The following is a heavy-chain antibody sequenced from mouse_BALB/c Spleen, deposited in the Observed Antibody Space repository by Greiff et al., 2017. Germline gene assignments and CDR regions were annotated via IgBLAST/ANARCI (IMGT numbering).Heavy chain of an antibody. D-gene: IGHD2-1*01. CDR2: ISYDGSN. V-gene: IGHV3-6*02. CDR1: GYSITSGYY. CDR3: SRGYYGNNAAMDY. J-gene: IGHJ4*01. Sequence: EVQVVESGPGLVKPSQSLTLTCSVTGYSITSGYYYNLIRQFPGNKLEWVDFISYDGSNNYNPSLKNRISITRDTSKNQFYLKLNSVTTEDTATYYCSRGYYGNNAAMDYWGQGTSVTVSS.